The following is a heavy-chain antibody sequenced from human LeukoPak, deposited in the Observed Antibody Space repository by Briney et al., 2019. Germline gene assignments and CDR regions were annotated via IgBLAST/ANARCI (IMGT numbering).Heavy chain of an antibody. V-gene: IGHV4-30-2*01. J-gene: IGHJ4*02. D-gene: IGHD6-19*01. CDR2: IYHSGST. Sequence: SQTLSFTCAVSGGSISSGGYSWSWIRQPPGKGLEWIGYIYHSGSTYYNPSLKSRVTISVDRSKNQFSLKLSSVTAADTAVYYCARGVAVAADYFDYWGQGTLVTVSS. CDR1: GGSISSGGYS. CDR3: ARGVAVAADYFDY.